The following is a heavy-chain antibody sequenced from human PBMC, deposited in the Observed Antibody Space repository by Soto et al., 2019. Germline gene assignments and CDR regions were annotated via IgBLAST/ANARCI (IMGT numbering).Heavy chain of an antibody. CDR2: ISAYNGNT. Sequence: QVQLVQSGAEVKKPGASVKVSCKASGYTFTSYGISWVRQAPGQGLEWMGWISAYNGNTNYAQKRQGRVTINSNTTTTTAYMELRSLRTDDTAVYYCAREINFRDHDFWGGPIYYCHGMDIWGQATTVTVSS. J-gene: IGHJ6*02. D-gene: IGHD3-3*01. CDR1: GYTFTSYG. V-gene: IGHV1-18*04. CDR3: AREINFRDHDFWGGPIYYCHGMDI.